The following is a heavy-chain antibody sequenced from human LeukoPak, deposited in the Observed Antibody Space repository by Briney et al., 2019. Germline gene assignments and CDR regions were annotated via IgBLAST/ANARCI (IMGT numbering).Heavy chain of an antibody. Sequence: GGSLRLSCAASGFTFDDYTMHWVRQAPGKGLEWVSLISWYGGSTYYADSVKGRFTISRDNSKNSLYLQMNSLRTEDTALYYCAKDGDYYGSGSLGYWGQGTLVTVSS. D-gene: IGHD3-10*01. CDR2: ISWYGGST. V-gene: IGHV3-43*01. CDR3: AKDGDYYGSGSLGY. CDR1: GFTFDDYT. J-gene: IGHJ4*02.